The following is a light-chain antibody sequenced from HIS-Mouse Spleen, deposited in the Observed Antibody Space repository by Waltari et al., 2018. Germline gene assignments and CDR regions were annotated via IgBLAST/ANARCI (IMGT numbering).Light chain of an antibody. CDR1: QGISSY. Sequence: DIQLTQSQSFLSASVGDRVTITCRASQGISSYLAWYQQKPGKAPKLLIYAASTLQSGVPSRFSGSGSGTEFTLTISSLQPEDFATYYCQQLNSYPLYTFGQGTKLEIK. V-gene: IGKV1-9*01. CDR3: QQLNSYPLYT. J-gene: IGKJ2*01. CDR2: AAS.